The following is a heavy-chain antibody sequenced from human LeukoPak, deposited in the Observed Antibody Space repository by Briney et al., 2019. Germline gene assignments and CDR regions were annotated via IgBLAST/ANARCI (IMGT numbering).Heavy chain of an antibody. J-gene: IGHJ3*02. CDR3: ARDGRYCTNYNCRGDAFGI. CDR1: GFTFSSHW. Sequence: GGSLRLSCAASGFTFSSHWMTWVRQAPGKGLEWVANIKQDGSDEYYVDSVKGRFTISRDNAKNSLYLQMNSLRGEDTAVYYCARDGRYCTNYNCRGDAFGIWGQGTMVTVSS. V-gene: IGHV3-7*01. D-gene: IGHD2-8*01. CDR2: IKQDGSDE.